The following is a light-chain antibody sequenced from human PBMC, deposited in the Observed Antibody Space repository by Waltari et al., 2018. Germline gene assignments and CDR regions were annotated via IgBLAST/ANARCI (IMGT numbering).Light chain of an antibody. Sequence: QSALTQPPSASGSPGQSVTISCTGTRSHVGGYNSVSWYQQHPGEPPKLMIYEVTKRPSGVPDRFSGSKSGNTASLTVSGLQAEDEADYYCSSYAGSNNLVFGGGTKLTVL. V-gene: IGLV2-8*01. CDR1: RSHVGGYNS. J-gene: IGLJ2*01. CDR3: SSYAGSNNLV. CDR2: EVT.